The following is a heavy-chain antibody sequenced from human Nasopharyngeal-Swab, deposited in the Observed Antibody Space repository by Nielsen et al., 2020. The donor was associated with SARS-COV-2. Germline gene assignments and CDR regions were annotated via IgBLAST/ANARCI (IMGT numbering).Heavy chain of an antibody. Sequence: LRLSCTVSGGSISSGGYNWSGIRQHPGKGLEWIGYIYDSGRTYSNPSLKSRVTISVDTSKNQFSLKLSSVTAADTAVYYCASVYHDSSGYYYWFDPWGQGTLVTVSS. V-gene: IGHV4-31*03. J-gene: IGHJ5*02. D-gene: IGHD3-22*01. CDR1: GGSISSGGYN. CDR2: IYDSGRT. CDR3: ASVYHDSSGYYYWFDP.